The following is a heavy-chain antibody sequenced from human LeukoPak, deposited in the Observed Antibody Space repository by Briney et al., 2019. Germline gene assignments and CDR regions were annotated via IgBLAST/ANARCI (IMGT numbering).Heavy chain of an antibody. Sequence: GGSLRLSCAASGFTFSSYGMHWVRQAPGKGLEWVAFIRYDGSNKYYADSVKGRFTISRDNSKNTLYLQMNSLRAEDTAVYYCAKDRGLVVDIDYWGQGTLVTVSS. J-gene: IGHJ4*02. D-gene: IGHD2-15*01. CDR1: GFTFSSYG. CDR2: IRYDGSNK. CDR3: AKDRGLVVDIDY. V-gene: IGHV3-30*02.